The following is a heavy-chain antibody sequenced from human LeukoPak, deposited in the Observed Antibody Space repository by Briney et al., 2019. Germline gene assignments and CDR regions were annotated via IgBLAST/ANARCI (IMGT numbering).Heavy chain of an antibody. CDR1: GFTFSSYA. J-gene: IGHJ6*03. CDR3: ARHLEKDFWTGIYKDYYYYYMDV. V-gene: IGHV3-23*01. D-gene: IGHD3/OR15-3a*01. Sequence: PGGSLRLSCAASGFTFSSYAMSWVRQAPGKGLEWVSGISDSGGRTYYADSVKGRFTISRDNSKNTLYLQMNSLRAEDTAVYYCARHLEKDFWTGIYKDYYYYYMDVWGKGTTVTVSS. CDR2: ISDSGGRT.